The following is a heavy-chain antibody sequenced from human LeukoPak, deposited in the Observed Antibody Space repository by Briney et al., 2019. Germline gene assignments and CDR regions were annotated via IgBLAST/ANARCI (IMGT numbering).Heavy chain of an antibody. D-gene: IGHD3-3*01. CDR3: ARRGAVYDGNDVDY. CDR1: NGSISNYY. Sequence: SETLSLTCTVSNGSISNYYWSWIRQTTGKGLEWIGFIYYSGSTNYNPSLKSRVTMSVDTSKNQFSLKLSSLTASDTAVYYCARRGAVYDGNDVDYWGQGTLVTGTS. V-gene: IGHV4-59*08. J-gene: IGHJ4*02. CDR2: IYYSGST.